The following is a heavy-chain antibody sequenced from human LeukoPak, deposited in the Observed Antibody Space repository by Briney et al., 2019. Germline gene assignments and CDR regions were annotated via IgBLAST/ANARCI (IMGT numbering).Heavy chain of an antibody. D-gene: IGHD5-18*01. CDR1: GFTFSSYG. CDR3: AREMFAGYTYGGFDP. V-gene: IGHV3-23*01. J-gene: IGHJ5*02. CDR2: ISGSGGST. Sequence: GGSLRLSCAASGFTFSSYGMSWVRQAPGKGLEWVSAISGSGGSTYYADSVKGRFTISRDNYKNTLYLQMNSLRAEDTAVYYCAREMFAGYTYGGFDPWGQGTLVTASS.